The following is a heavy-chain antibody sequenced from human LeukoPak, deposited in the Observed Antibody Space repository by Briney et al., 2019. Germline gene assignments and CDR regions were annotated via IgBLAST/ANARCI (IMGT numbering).Heavy chain of an antibody. CDR3: ARGQVGSWFGVVSFWFDF. D-gene: IGHD3-10*01. V-gene: IGHV4-59*01. CDR2: VYSSGST. Sequence: SETLSLTCAVYGGSFSGYYWSWIRQSPGKGLEWIGYVYSSGSTNSNPSLKSRVTISVDTSKNQFSLKVNSVTAADTAVYYCARGQVGSWFGVVSFWFDFWGQGTLVTVSS. J-gene: IGHJ5*01. CDR1: GGSFSGYY.